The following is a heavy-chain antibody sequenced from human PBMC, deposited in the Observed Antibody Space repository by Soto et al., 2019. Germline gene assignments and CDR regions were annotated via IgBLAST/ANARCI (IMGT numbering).Heavy chain of an antibody. D-gene: IGHD4-17*01. CDR2: IYYSGST. Sequence: LSLTCTVSGGSISSGDYYWSWIRQPPGKGLEWIGYIYYSGSTYYNPSLKSRVTISVDTSKNQFSLKLSSVTAADTAVYYCARVLATVTAGAFDYWGQGTLVTVSS. J-gene: IGHJ4*02. V-gene: IGHV4-30-4*01. CDR3: ARVLATVTAGAFDY. CDR1: GGSISSGDYY.